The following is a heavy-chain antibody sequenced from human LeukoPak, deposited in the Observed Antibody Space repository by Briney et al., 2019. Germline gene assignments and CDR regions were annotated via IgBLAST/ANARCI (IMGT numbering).Heavy chain of an antibody. Sequence: QAGGSLRLSCAASGFTFSSYVMSWVRQAPGKGLEWVAALTSSSDTTYYGDSVKGRFTISRDNSKNTLYLQMHSLRAEDTAVYYCARWSRYFDWSKAYYGMDVWGQGTTVTVSS. J-gene: IGHJ6*02. CDR2: LTSSSDTT. V-gene: IGHV3-23*01. D-gene: IGHD3-9*01. CDR3: ARWSRYFDWSKAYYGMDV. CDR1: GFTFSSYV.